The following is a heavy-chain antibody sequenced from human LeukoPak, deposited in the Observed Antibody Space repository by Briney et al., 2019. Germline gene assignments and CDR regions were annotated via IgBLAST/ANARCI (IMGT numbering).Heavy chain of an antibody. J-gene: IGHJ5*02. CDR3: ARDTYCSGGSCYGVPWFDP. V-gene: IGHV4-59*01. D-gene: IGHD2-15*01. CDR2: IYYSGST. CDR1: GGSISGYY. Sequence: SETLSLTCTVSGGSISGYYWSWIRQPPGEGLEWIGYIYYSGSTNYNPSLKSRVTISVDTSKNQFSLKLSSVTAADTAVYYCARDTYCSGGSCYGVPWFDPWGQGTLVTVSS.